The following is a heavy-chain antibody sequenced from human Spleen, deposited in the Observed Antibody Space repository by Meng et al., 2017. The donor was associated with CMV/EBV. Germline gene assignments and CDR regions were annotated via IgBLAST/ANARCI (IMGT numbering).Heavy chain of an antibody. Sequence: QVQLQQWGAGLLKPSQPLSRTCAVYGGPFSGYYWSWIRQPPGKGLEWIGEINHSGSTNYNPSLKSRVTISVDTSKNQFSLKLSSVTAADTAVYYCARGLFDLWGRGTLVTVSS. CDR1: GGPFSGYY. V-gene: IGHV4-34*01. CDR2: INHSGST. J-gene: IGHJ2*01. CDR3: ARGLFDL.